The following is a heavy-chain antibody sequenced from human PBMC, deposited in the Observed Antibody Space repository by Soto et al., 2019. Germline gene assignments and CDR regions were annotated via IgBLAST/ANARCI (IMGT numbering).Heavy chain of an antibody. Sequence: LSLTCTVSGGSISSSSYYWGWIRQPPGKGLEWIGSIYYSGSTYYNPSLKSRVTISVDTSKNQFSLKLSSVTAADTAVYYCASYGDYQFPWYFDLWGRGTLVTVSS. CDR2: IYYSGST. CDR1: GGSISSSSYY. V-gene: IGHV4-39*01. CDR3: ASYGDYQFPWYFDL. D-gene: IGHD4-17*01. J-gene: IGHJ2*01.